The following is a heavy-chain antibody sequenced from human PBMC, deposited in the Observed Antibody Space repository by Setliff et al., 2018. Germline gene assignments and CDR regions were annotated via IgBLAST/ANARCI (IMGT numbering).Heavy chain of an antibody. V-gene: IGHV3-21*01. Sequence: GGSLRLSCAASGFTFSSYTMNWVRQAPGQGLEWVSSIDSSSTWIYYADSVKGRFTISRDNAKNTVYLEMNNLRADDTAVYYCAGDPPRSDWRLDSWGQGTLVTAPQ. CDR1: GFTFSSYT. CDR2: IDSSSTWI. D-gene: IGHD1-26*01. CDR3: AGDPPRSDWRLDS. J-gene: IGHJ4*02.